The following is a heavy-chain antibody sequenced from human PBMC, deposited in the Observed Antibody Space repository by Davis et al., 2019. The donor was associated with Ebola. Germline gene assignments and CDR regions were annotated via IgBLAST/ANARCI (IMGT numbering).Heavy chain of an antibody. CDR3: ARDEGYSYGLGH. CDR2: INHSGST. J-gene: IGHJ4*02. D-gene: IGHD5-18*01. CDR1: GGSFSGYY. V-gene: IGHV4-34*01. Sequence: MPSETLSLTCAAYGGSFSGYYWSWIRQPPGKGLEWIGEINHSGSTNYNPSLKSRVTISVDTSKNQFSLKLSSVTAADTAVYYCARDEGYSYGLGHWGQGTLVTVSS.